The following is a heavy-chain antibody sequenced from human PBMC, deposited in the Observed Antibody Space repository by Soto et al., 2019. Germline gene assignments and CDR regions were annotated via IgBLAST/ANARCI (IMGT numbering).Heavy chain of an antibody. Sequence: SGGSLRLSCAASGFTFSVSAMHWVRQASGKGLEWVGRIRSKANSYATAYAASVKGRFTISRDDSKNTAYLQMNSLKTEDTAVYYCTPDYGDYDLWFDPWGQGTLVTVSS. J-gene: IGHJ5*02. D-gene: IGHD4-17*01. V-gene: IGHV3-73*01. CDR3: TPDYGDYDLWFDP. CDR2: IRSKANSYAT. CDR1: GFTFSVSA.